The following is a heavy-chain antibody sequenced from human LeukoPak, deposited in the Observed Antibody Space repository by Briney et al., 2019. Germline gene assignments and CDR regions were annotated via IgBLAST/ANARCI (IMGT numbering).Heavy chain of an antibody. J-gene: IGHJ2*01. CDR3: ATLYGDYNWYFDL. V-gene: IGHV3-23*01. CDR2: ISASGGTT. D-gene: IGHD4-17*01. CDR1: GFTFTSYA. Sequence: GGSLRLSCAASGFTFTSYAMSWVRQAPGEGLEWVSTISASGGTTYYADSVQGRFTISRDNSKNTLYLQMNSLRAEDTAVYYCATLYGDYNWYFDLWGRGTLVTVSS.